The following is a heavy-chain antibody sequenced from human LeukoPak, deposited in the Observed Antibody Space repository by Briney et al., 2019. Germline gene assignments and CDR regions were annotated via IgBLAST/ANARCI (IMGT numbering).Heavy chain of an antibody. CDR2: IKQDGSKK. V-gene: IGHV3-7*01. CDR3: ARDFSPHYSGTYYDAFDI. CDR1: GFTFSSDW. J-gene: IGHJ3*02. D-gene: IGHD1-26*01. Sequence: SGGSLRLSCAASGFTFSSDWMTWVRQGPGKGLEWVANIKQDGSKKNYVDSVKGRFTISTDNAKNSLYLQMDSLRAEDTAVYYCARDFSPHYSGTYYDAFDIWGQGTMVTVSS.